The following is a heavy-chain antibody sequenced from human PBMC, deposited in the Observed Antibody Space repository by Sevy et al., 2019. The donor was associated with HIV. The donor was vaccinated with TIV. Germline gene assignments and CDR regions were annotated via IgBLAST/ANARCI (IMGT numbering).Heavy chain of an antibody. CDR1: GFTFSSYA. V-gene: IGHV3-30-3*01. J-gene: IGHJ4*02. Sequence: GGSLRLSCAASGFTFSSYAMHWVRQAPGKGLEWVAVISYDGSNKYYADSVKGRFTISRDNSKNKLYLQMNSLRDEDTAVYYCARGSPWSAVVAATWDYWGQGTLVTVSS. CDR2: ISYDGSNK. D-gene: IGHD2-15*01. CDR3: ARGSPWSAVVAATWDY.